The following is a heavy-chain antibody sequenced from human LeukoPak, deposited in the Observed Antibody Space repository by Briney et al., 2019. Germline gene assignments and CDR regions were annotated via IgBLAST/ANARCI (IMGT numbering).Heavy chain of an antibody. Sequence: GGSLRLSCAASGFTVSSNYMSWVRQAPGKGLEWVSVIYSGGSTYYADSVKGRFTISRDNAKNSLYLQMNSLRAEDTAVYYCARETYMDVWGKGTTVTVSS. CDR2: IYSGGST. J-gene: IGHJ6*03. V-gene: IGHV3-66*01. CDR1: GFTVSSNY. CDR3: ARETYMDV.